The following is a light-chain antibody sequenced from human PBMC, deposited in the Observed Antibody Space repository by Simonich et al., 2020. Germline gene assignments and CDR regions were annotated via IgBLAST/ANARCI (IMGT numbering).Light chain of an antibody. V-gene: IGLV2-14*01. CDR3: SSYTSSSVV. CDR1: SSDVGGYNY. J-gene: IGLJ2*01. Sequence: QSALTQPASVSGSPGQSITISCTGTSSDVGGYNYVSWYQQHPGKAPKLMIYDFSKRPSGVSNRFAGSKSGNTASLTISGLQAEDEADYYCSSYTSSSVVFGGGTKLTVL. CDR2: DFS.